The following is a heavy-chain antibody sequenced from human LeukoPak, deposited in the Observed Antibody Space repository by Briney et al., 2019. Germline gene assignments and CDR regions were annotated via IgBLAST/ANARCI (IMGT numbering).Heavy chain of an antibody. Sequence: SQTLSLTCTVSGGSISSGSYYWSWIRQPAGKGLEWIGRIYTSGSTNYNPSTNYNPSLKRRVTISVDTSKNQFSLKLSSVTAADTAVYYCAREEVRGLIVQIDYWGQGTLVTVSS. CDR1: GGSISSGSYY. CDR2: IYTSGST. CDR3: AREEVRGLIVQIDY. D-gene: IGHD3-10*01. J-gene: IGHJ4*02. V-gene: IGHV4-61*10.